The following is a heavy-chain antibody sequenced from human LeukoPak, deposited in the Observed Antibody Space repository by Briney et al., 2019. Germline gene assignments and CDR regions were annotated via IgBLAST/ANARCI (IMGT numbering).Heavy chain of an antibody. J-gene: IGHJ4*02. CDR3: ARVLFWSGYYTDY. CDR1: GFTFSSYS. D-gene: IGHD3-3*01. Sequence: GGSLRLSCAASGFTFSSYSMNWVRQAPGKGLEWVSSISSSSSYIYYADSVKGRFTISRDNAKNSLYLQMNSLRAEDTAVYYCARVLFWSGYYTDYWGQGTLVTVSS. CDR2: ISSSSSYI. V-gene: IGHV3-21*01.